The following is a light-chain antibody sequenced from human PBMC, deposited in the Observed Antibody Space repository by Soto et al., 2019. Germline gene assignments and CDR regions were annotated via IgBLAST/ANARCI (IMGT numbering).Light chain of an antibody. CDR3: QQSYTTPRIT. CDR1: QSISKW. CDR2: DAS. Sequence: DIQMTQSPSTLSASVGDRVVITCRASQSISKWLAWYQQKPGKAPEFLIYDASTLESGVPSRFSGSGSGTEFTLTIDSLQPEDFATYYCQQSYTTPRITFGQGTRLEI. J-gene: IGKJ5*01. V-gene: IGKV1-5*01.